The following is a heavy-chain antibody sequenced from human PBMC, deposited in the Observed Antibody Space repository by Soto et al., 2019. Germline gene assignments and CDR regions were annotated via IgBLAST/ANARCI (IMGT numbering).Heavy chain of an antibody. V-gene: IGHV3-64*01. J-gene: IGHJ3*02. D-gene: IGHD1-1*01. CDR2: VSSNGGST. CDR1: GFTFSSYA. CDR3: GRGRTGTTYDAFDI. Sequence: EVQLVESGGGLVQPGGSLILSCAASGFTFSSYAMHWVRQAPGKGLEFVSAVSSNGGSTYYASSVKGRFTVSRDNSKNTLCLQMGSLRPEDMAVYCGGRGRTGTTYDAFDIWGLATMISVSS.